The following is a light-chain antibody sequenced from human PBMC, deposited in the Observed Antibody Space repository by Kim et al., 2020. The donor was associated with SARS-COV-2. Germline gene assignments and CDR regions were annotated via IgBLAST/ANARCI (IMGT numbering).Light chain of an antibody. CDR1: SSDVGGYNY. V-gene: IGLV2-14*03. CDR2: DVS. Sequence: SITISCTGTSSDVGGYNYVSWYQQHPGKAPKLMIYDVSNRPSGVSNRFSGSKSGNTASLTISGLQAEDEADYYCSSYISSSTNYVFGSGTKVNRP. J-gene: IGLJ1*01. CDR3: SSYISSSTNYV.